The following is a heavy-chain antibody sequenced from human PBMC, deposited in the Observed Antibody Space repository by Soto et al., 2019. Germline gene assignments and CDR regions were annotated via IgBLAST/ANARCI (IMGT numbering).Heavy chain of an antibody. Sequence: SEPLSLTCTVSGGSISSYYWSWIRQPPGKGLEWIGYIYYSGSTNYNPSLKSRVTISVDTSKNQFSLKLSSVTAADTAVYYCARDLLGGWFDPWGQGTLVTVSS. D-gene: IGHD2-15*01. J-gene: IGHJ5*02. CDR2: IYYSGST. CDR3: ARDLLGGWFDP. V-gene: IGHV4-59*01. CDR1: GGSISSYY.